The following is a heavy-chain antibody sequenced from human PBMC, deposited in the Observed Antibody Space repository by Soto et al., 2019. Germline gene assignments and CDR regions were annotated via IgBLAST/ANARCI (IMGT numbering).Heavy chain of an antibody. CDR1: GYTFTSYD. V-gene: IGHV1-18*01. Sequence: GASVKVSCKASGYTFTSYDITWVRQAPGQGLEWMGWISTDNGNTNYAQKFQGGVTMTTDTSTSTGYLELRSLRSDDTAVYYWARRGVLPDYWGQGTLVTVSS. CDR3: ARRGVLPDY. CDR2: ISTDNGNT. J-gene: IGHJ4*02. D-gene: IGHD3-10*01.